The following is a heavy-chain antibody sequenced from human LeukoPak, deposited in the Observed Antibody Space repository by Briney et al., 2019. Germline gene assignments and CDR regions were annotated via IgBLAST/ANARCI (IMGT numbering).Heavy chain of an antibody. CDR3: ARTLYYDFWSGVVYYMDV. Sequence: SETLSLTCTVSGGSISSSSYYWGWIRQPPGKGLEWIGSIYYSGSTYYNPSLKSRVTISVDTSKNQFSLKLSSVTAADTAVYYCARTLYYDFWSGVVYYMDVWGKGTTVTVSS. D-gene: IGHD3-3*01. CDR1: GGSISSSSYY. J-gene: IGHJ6*03. CDR2: IYYSGST. V-gene: IGHV4-39*07.